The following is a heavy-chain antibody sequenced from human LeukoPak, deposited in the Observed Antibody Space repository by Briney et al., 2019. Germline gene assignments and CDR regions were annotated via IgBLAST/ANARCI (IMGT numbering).Heavy chain of an antibody. CDR2: IIPIFGTA. CDR3: ASYLGVGDAFDI. J-gene: IGHJ3*02. CDR1: GYTFSSYA. Sequence: SVKVSCKASGYTFSSYAISWVRQAPGQGLEWMGGIIPIFGTANYAQKFQGRVTITADESTSTAYMELSSLRSEDTAVYYCASYLGVGDAFDIWGQGTMVTVSS. V-gene: IGHV1-69*13.